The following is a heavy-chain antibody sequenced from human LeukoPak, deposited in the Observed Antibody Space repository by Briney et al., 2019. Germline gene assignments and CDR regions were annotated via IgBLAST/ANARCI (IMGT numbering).Heavy chain of an antibody. D-gene: IGHD4-17*01. CDR1: GGTFSSYA. V-gene: IGHV1-69*06. CDR3: ARAPYYGDYDLNYGMGV. Sequence: SVKVSCNASGGTFSSYAISLVRQAPGQGLEWMGGIIPIFGTANYSQKFQGRVTITADKSTSTAYMELSSLRSEDTAVYYCARAPYYGDYDLNYGMGVWGKGTTVTGSS. CDR2: IIPIFGTA. J-gene: IGHJ6*04.